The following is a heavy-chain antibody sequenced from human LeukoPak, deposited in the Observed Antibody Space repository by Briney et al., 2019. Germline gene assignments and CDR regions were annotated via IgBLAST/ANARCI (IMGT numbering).Heavy chain of an antibody. Sequence: VASVKVSCKAARDTFSSYPISWVRQAPGQGLEWMGRIIPLLGVTNSAENFQGRLTITADKSTNTTYMELSSLRSEDTAVYYCAREQQLVGGRFDYWGQGTLVTVSS. J-gene: IGHJ4*02. CDR2: IIPLLGVT. CDR3: AREQQLVGGRFDY. D-gene: IGHD6-13*01. CDR1: RDTFSSYP. V-gene: IGHV1-69*04.